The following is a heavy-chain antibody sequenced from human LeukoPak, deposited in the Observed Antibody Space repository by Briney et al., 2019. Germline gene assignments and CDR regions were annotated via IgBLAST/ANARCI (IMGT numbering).Heavy chain of an antibody. J-gene: IGHJ5*02. V-gene: IGHV1-69*13. Sequence: SVTVSCTASGGTFSSYAISWVRQAPGQGLEWMGGIIPIFGTANYAQKFQGRVTITADESTSTAYMELSSLRSEDTAVYYCAREGTFYGSGSYNWFDPWGQGTLVTVSS. CDR1: GGTFSSYA. D-gene: IGHD3-10*01. CDR2: IIPIFGTA. CDR3: AREGTFYGSGSYNWFDP.